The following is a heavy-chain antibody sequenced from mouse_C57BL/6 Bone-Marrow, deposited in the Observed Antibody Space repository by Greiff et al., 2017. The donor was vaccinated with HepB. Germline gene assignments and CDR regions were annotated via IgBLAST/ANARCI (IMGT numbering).Heavy chain of an antibody. D-gene: IGHD2-2*01. Sequence: VQLKESGGGLVKPGGSLKLSCAASGFTFSSYAMSWVRQTPEKRLEWVATISDGGSYTYYPDNVKGRFTISRDNAKNNLYLQMSQLKSEDTAMYYCAREGRLVVTEAMDYWGQGTSVTVSS. CDR1: GFTFSSYA. V-gene: IGHV5-4*01. CDR3: AREGRLVVTEAMDY. CDR2: ISDGGSYT. J-gene: IGHJ4*01.